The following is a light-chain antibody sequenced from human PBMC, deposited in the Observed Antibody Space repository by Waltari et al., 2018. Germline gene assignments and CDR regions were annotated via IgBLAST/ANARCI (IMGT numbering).Light chain of an antibody. V-gene: IGKV3-20*01. CDR3: QQYDGEVVT. Sequence: EIVLTQSPRTLSFSPGERATLSCRASQSVTSIPLTWYQKKVGQAPRLLIYGTSSRATGIPDRFSGSGSGTEFTLTISRLEPEDFAVYYCQQYDGEVVTFGGGTKVEI. CDR2: GTS. CDR1: QSVTSIP. J-gene: IGKJ4*01.